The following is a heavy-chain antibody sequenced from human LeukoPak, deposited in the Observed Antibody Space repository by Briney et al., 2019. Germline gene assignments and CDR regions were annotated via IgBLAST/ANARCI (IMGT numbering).Heavy chain of an antibody. D-gene: IGHD5-18*01. J-gene: IGHJ4*02. CDR3: ARVDTATLDY. Sequence: ASVKVSGKASGYTFTSYTMHWGRQAPGQRLEWMGWINAGTGDTKYSQKFQGRVAITRDTSASTAYMELSSLRSEDTAVYYCARVDTATLDYWGLGTLVTVSS. V-gene: IGHV1-3*01. CDR2: INAGTGDT. CDR1: GYTFTSYT.